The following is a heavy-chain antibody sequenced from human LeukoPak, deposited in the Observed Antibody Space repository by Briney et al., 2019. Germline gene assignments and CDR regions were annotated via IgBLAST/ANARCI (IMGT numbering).Heavy chain of an antibody. CDR1: GLTFSNYA. CDR3: MPGSGY. Sequence: HPGGSLRLSCAASGLTFSNYAMHWVRQAPGKGLEWVANINPDGSEKYLVDSVKGRFSISRDNANNLVYLQMSGLRAEDTAVYYCMPGSGYWGQGTLVTVSS. V-gene: IGHV3-7*01. D-gene: IGHD2-15*01. CDR2: INPDGSEK. J-gene: IGHJ4*02.